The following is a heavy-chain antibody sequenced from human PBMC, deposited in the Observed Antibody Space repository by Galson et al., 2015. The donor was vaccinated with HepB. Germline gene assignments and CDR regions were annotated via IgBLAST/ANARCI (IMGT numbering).Heavy chain of an antibody. J-gene: IGHJ4*02. D-gene: IGHD3-10*01. Sequence: SLRLSCAASGFTFSDYYMSWIRQAPGKGLEWVSYISSSSSYTNYADSVKGRFTISRDNAKNSLYLQMNSLRAEDTAVYYCARGRVGFGDFFDYWGQGTLVTVSS. CDR2: ISSSSSYT. CDR3: ARGRVGFGDFFDY. V-gene: IGHV3-11*05. CDR1: GFTFSDYY.